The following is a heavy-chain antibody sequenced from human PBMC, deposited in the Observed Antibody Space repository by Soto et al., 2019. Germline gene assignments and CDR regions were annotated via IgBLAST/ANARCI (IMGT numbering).Heavy chain of an antibody. CDR3: ARKGYIGNFAMDV. CDR1: GYSFSSYD. CDR2: ISGHNGKA. D-gene: IGHD5-12*01. V-gene: IGHV1-18*01. J-gene: IGHJ6*02. Sequence: LVKRDWKGAGYSFSSYDGGWRRNTPEQGLEWMGWISGHNGKADYAENFQGRVIMTTDTSTATASMDLRGLRSDDTAVYYCARKGYIGNFAMDVWGQGTTVTVSS.